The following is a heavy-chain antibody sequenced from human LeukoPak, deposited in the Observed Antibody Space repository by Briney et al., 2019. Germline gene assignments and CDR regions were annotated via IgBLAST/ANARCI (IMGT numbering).Heavy chain of an antibody. D-gene: IGHD2/OR15-2a*01. CDR3: ERHLNNGFDI. Sequence: SETLSLTCTISGGSITSTTYSWGWIRQPPGKGLEWIGNISYTGNTYYNPSLKSRVTLSVDTSKNQFSLKLSSVPAADTAIYYCERHLNNGFDIWGRGTMVTVSS. J-gene: IGHJ3*02. CDR1: GGSITSTTYS. CDR2: ISYTGNT. V-gene: IGHV4-39*01.